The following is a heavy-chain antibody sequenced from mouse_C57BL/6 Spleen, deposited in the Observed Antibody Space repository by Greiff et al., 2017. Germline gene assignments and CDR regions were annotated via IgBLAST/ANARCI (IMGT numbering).Heavy chain of an antibody. Sequence: EVQLVESGGGLVKPGGSLKLSCAASGFTFSSYAMSWVRQTPEKRLEWVATISDGGSYTYYPANVKGRFTISIDNAKNNLYLQMSQLKSEDTAMYYCARDDYYGSYFDYWGQGTTLTVSS. CDR2: ISDGGSYT. D-gene: IGHD1-1*01. V-gene: IGHV5-4*01. J-gene: IGHJ2*01. CDR3: ARDDYYGSYFDY. CDR1: GFTFSSYA.